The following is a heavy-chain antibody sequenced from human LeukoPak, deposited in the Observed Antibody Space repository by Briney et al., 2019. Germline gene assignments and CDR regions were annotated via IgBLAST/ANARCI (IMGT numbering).Heavy chain of an antibody. CDR2: IYYSGST. D-gene: IGHD1-1*01. CDR1: GGSISSYY. CDR3: ARAARLQLGLDY. J-gene: IGHJ4*02. V-gene: IGHV4-59*01. Sequence: SETLSLTCTVSGGSISSYYWSWIRQPPWKGLEWIGYIYYSGSTNYNPSLKSRVTISVDTSKNQFSLKLSSVTAADTAVYYCARAARLQLGLDYWGQGTLVTVSS.